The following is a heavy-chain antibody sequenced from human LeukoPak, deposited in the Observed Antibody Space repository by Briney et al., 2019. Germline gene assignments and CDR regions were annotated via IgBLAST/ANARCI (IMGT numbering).Heavy chain of an antibody. V-gene: IGHV3-9*01. Sequence: GGSLRLSCAASGFTFDDYAMHWVRQAPGKGLEWVSGISWNSGSIGYADSVKGRFTISRDNAKNSLCLQMNSLRAEDTALYYCAKDREFRSYGYYFDYWGQGTLVTVSS. CDR3: AKDREFRSYGYYFDY. J-gene: IGHJ4*02. CDR1: GFTFDDYA. CDR2: ISWNSGSI. D-gene: IGHD5-18*01.